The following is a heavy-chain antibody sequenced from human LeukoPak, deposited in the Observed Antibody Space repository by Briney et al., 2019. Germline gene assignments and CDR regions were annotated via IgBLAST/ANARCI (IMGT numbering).Heavy chain of an antibody. V-gene: IGHV1-2*02. CDR2: INPNSGGT. Sequence: ASVKVSCKASGYTFTGYYMHWVRQAPGQGLEWMGWINPNSGGTNYAQKFQGRVTMTRDTSISTAYMELSRLRSDDTAVYYCARAMDCSGGSCYQNPFDYWGQGTLVTVSS. D-gene: IGHD2-15*01. CDR3: ARAMDCSGGSCYQNPFDY. J-gene: IGHJ4*02. CDR1: GYTFTGYY.